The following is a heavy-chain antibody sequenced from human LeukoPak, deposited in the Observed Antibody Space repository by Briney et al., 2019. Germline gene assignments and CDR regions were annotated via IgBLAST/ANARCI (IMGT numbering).Heavy chain of an antibody. D-gene: IGHD2-2*01. V-gene: IGHV3-48*01. CDR1: GFTFSSYS. CDR3: ARGGYCSSTSCSHLEDWFDP. CDR2: ISSSSSTI. J-gene: IGHJ5*02. Sequence: GESLKISCAASGFTFSSYSMNWVRQAPGKGLEWVSYISSSSSTIYYADSVKGPFTLSTDTAKNSLYLQMHSLRAEDTAVYYCARGGYCSSTSCSHLEDWFDPWGQGTLVTVSS.